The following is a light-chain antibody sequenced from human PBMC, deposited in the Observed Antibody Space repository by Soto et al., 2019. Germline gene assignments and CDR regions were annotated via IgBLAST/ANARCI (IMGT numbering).Light chain of an antibody. CDR3: QQYGSSPWA. CDR1: QSLGSN. V-gene: IGKV3-20*01. CDR2: AAS. Sequence: IVLTQSPGTLSLSPGEGATLSCRASQSLGSNLAWYQQKPGQAPRLLIYAASRRATGIPDRFSGSGSGTDFTLTISRLEPEDFAVYYCQQYGSSPWAFAQGTKVDIK. J-gene: IGKJ1*01.